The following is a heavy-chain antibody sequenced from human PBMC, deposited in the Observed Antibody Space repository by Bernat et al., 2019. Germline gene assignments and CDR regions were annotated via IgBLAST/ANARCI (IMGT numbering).Heavy chain of an antibody. D-gene: IGHD3-10*01. CDR1: GFTFSSYG. CDR3: ARGLWFGELFYGMDV. Sequence: QVQLVESGGGVVQPGRSLRLSCAASGFTFSSYGMHWVRQAPGKGLEWVAVIWYDGSNKYYADSVNGRFTISRDNSKNTLYLQMNSLRAEDTAVYYCARGLWFGELFYGMDVWGQGTTVTVSS. V-gene: IGHV3-33*01. CDR2: IWYDGSNK. J-gene: IGHJ6*02.